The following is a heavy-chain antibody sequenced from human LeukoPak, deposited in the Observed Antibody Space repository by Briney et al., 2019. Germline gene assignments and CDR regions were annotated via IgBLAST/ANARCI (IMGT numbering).Heavy chain of an antibody. D-gene: IGHD2-15*01. J-gene: IGHJ4*02. Sequence: SETLSLTCTVSGDSISSGSYYWSWIRQPAGKGLEWIGRIYTSGRTNYNPSLKSRVTISVDTSKNQFSLKLSSVTAADTAVYYCAREGRRSLPSFQPDYWGQGTLVTVSS. CDR3: AREGRRSLPSFQPDY. CDR2: IYTSGRT. V-gene: IGHV4-61*02. CDR1: GDSISSGSYY.